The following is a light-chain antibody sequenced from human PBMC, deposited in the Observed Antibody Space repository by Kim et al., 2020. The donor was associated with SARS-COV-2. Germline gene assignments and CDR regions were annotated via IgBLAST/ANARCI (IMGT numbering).Light chain of an antibody. CDR1: QSVKNN. Sequence: IVMTQSPATLSVSPGERVTLCCRASQSVKNNLAWYQQRPGQAPRLLIYGASTRATDISARFSGSGSGTEFTLTIRSLQSEDLAVYYCQQYNDWPLLTFGGGTKVDIK. CDR2: GAS. V-gene: IGKV3-15*01. J-gene: IGKJ4*01. CDR3: QQYNDWPLLT.